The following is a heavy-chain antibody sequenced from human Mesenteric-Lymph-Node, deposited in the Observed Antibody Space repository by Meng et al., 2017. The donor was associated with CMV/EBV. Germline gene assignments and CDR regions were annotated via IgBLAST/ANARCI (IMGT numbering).Heavy chain of an antibody. CDR2: INHSGST. Sequence: GSLRLSCAVYGGSFSGYYWSWIRQPPGKGLEWIGEINHSGSTNYNPSLKSRVTISVDTSKNQFSLKLSSVTAADTAVYYCARDRVPRYNWNDVPEYYFDYWGQGTLVTVSS. CDR3: ARDRVPRYNWNDVPEYYFDY. J-gene: IGHJ4*02. D-gene: IGHD1-1*01. CDR1: GGSFSGYY. V-gene: IGHV4-34*01.